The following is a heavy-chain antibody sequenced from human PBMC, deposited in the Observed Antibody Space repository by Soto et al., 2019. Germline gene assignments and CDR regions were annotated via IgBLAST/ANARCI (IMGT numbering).Heavy chain of an antibody. Sequence: QVQLQQSGPGLVKPSQTLSLTCSVSGGSISSEYYHWTWIRQSPGKGLEWIGYIHYSGSILYNPSFKSRITRSVDTSKNQFSLQLSYVSAADTAVYFCAREDDGGDRDYYGLDVWGQGTTVTVSS. CDR2: IHYSGSI. D-gene: IGHD2-21*02. J-gene: IGHJ6*02. CDR3: AREDDGGDRDYYGLDV. V-gene: IGHV4-30-4*08. CDR1: GGSISSEYYH.